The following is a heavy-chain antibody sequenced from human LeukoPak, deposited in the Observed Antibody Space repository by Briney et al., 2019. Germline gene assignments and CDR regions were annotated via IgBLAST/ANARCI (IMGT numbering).Heavy chain of an antibody. Sequence: PGGSLRLSCAASGFTFDDYAMHWVRQAPGKGLEWVSGISWNSGSIGYADSVKGRFTISRDNAKNSLYLQMNSLRAEDTALYYCAKDNAMRSYAVFYYFDYWGQGTLVTVSS. V-gene: IGHV3-9*01. CDR3: AKDNAMRSYAVFYYFDY. CDR2: ISWNSGSI. CDR1: GFTFDDYA. D-gene: IGHD6-6*01. J-gene: IGHJ4*02.